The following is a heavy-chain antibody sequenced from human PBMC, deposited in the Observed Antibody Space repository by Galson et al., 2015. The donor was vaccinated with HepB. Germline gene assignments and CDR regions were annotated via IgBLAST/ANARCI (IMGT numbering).Heavy chain of an antibody. V-gene: IGHV3-7*03. CDR3: ARGDGYYYDSSGYYHDAFDI. CDR1: GFTFSSYW. Sequence: SLRLSCAASGFTFSSYWMSWVRQAPGKGLEWVANIKQDGSEKYYVDSVKGRFTISRDNAKNSLYLQMNSLRAEDTAVYYCARGDGYYYDSSGYYHDAFDIWGQGTMVTVSS. D-gene: IGHD3-22*01. J-gene: IGHJ3*02. CDR2: IKQDGSEK.